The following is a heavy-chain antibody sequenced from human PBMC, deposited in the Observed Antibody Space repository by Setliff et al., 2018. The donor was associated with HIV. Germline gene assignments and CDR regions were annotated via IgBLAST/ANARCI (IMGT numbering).Heavy chain of an antibody. V-gene: IGHV4-61*02. CDR1: GGSISSGSYH. D-gene: IGHD2-15*01. CDR2: IYTGGST. Sequence: SENLSLTCSVSGGSISSGSYHWSWIRQSAGKGLEWIGRIYTGGSTNYNPSLKSRVTISVDTSKNHFSLHLSSVTAADTAVYYCARDGRWSSGWFDPWGQGILVTVSS. CDR3: ARDGRWSSGWFDP. J-gene: IGHJ5*02.